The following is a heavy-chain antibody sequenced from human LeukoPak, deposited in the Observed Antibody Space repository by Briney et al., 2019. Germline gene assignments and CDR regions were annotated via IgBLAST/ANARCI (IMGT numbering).Heavy chain of an antibody. V-gene: IGHV4-39*07. D-gene: IGHD3-10*01. J-gene: IGHJ4*02. Sequence: SETLSLTCTVSGGSISSSSYYWGWIRQPPGKGLEWIGSIYYSGSTYYNPSLKSRVTISVDTSKNQFSLKLSSVTAAGTAVYYCASPGQGPYGSGYFDYWGQGTLVTVSS. CDR2: IYYSGST. CDR3: ASPGQGPYGSGYFDY. CDR1: GGSISSSSYY.